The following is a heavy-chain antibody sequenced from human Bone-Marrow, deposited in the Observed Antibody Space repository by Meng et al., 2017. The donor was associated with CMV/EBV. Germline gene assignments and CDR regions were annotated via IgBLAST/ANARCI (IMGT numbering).Heavy chain of an antibody. CDR1: GFSLSTSGVG. J-gene: IGHJ2*01. V-gene: IGHV2-5*02. CDR2: IYWDDDK. D-gene: IGHD4-23*01. CDR3: AHRGGGNGGWYFNL. Sequence: HITLKESCPTLLKPTQTLTLTCTFSGFSLSTSGVGVGWIRQPPGKALEWLALIYWDDDKRYSPSLKSRLTITKDTSKNQVVLTMTNMDPVDTATYYCAHRGGGNGGWYFNLWGRGTLVTVSS.